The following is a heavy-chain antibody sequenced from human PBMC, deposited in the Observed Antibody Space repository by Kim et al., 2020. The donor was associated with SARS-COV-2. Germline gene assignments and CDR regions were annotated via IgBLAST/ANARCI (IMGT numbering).Heavy chain of an antibody. Sequence: DSVKGRLTTSRDNDKNSMYLQMKSLRDEDTAVYDCARGDSSSWYEVGMDVWGQGTTVTVSS. CDR3: ARGDSSSWYEVGMDV. V-gene: IGHV3-48*02. J-gene: IGHJ6*02. D-gene: IGHD6-13*01.